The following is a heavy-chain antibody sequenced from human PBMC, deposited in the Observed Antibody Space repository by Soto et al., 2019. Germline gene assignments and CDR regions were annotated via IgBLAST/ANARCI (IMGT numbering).Heavy chain of an antibody. CDR2: IYWNDDK. CDR1: GFSLSTSGLG. D-gene: IGHD2-21*02. V-gene: IGHV2-5*01. CDR3: AHIRLWSCGGDCSEDY. J-gene: IGHJ4*02. Sequence: QITLKESGPTLVKPTQTLTLACTFSGFSLSTSGLGVGWILQPPGKALEWLALIYWNDDKRYSPSLKSRLTIRKDTSKNQVGLTMTHMGPVDTATYYCAHIRLWSCGGDCSEDYWGQGTLVTDSS.